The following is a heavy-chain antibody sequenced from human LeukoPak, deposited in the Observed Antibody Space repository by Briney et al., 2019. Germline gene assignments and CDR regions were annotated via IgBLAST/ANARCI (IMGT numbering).Heavy chain of an antibody. V-gene: IGHV1-69*06. D-gene: IGHD5-24*01. CDR3: ARESDGKDAFDI. CDR1: GGTFSSYA. CDR2: IIPIFGTA. Sequence: GSSVKVSCKASGGTFSSYAISWVRQAPGQGLEWMGGIIPIFGTANYAQKFQGRVTITADKSTSTAYMELSSLRSEDTAVYYCARESDGKDAFDIWGQGTMVTVSS. J-gene: IGHJ3*02.